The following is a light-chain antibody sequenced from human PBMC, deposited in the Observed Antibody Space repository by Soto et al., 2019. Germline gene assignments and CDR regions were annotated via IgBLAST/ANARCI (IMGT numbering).Light chain of an antibody. CDR2: DTS. CDR3: QQYNNWPPRNT. J-gene: IGKJ2*01. V-gene: IGKV3-15*01. CDR1: QSVSSN. Sequence: EIVMTQSPATLSVSPGERATLSCRASQSVSSNLAWYQQKPGQAPSLLIYDTSMRATGIPARFSGSGSGTEFTLTISSLQSEDSAVYYCQQYNNWPPRNTFGQGTKLEIK.